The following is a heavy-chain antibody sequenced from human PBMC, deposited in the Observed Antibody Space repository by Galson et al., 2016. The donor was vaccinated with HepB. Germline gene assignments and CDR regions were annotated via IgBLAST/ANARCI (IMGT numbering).Heavy chain of an antibody. V-gene: IGHV3-30*18. J-gene: IGHJ4*02. CDR3: AKDVEKYYDLWSGCDY. Sequence: SLRLSCAASGFTFSSFGMHWVRQAPGKGLEWVAVISYDGINEYLADSVKGRFTISRDNSKNTLYLQMNSLRGEDTAVYYCAKDVEKYYDLWSGCDYWGQGTLVTVSS. D-gene: IGHD3-3*01. CDR1: GFTFSSFG. CDR2: ISYDGINE.